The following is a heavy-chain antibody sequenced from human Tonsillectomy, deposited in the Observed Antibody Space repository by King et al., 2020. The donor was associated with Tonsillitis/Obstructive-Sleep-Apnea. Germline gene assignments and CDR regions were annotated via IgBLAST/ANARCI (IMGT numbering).Heavy chain of an antibody. CDR1: GFTFSSYS. D-gene: IGHD6-6*01. CDR3: ARAKSLDMDV. J-gene: IGHJ6*03. CDR2: ISSSSSYI. Sequence: VQLVESGGGLVKPGGSLRLSCAASGFTFSSYSMNWVRQAPGKGLEWVSSISSSSSYIYYADSVKGRFTISRDNAKNSPYLQMNSLRAEDTAVYYCARAKSLDMDVWGKGTTVTVSS. V-gene: IGHV3-21*01.